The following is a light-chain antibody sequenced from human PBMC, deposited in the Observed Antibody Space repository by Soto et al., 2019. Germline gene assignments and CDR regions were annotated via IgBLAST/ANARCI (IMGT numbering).Light chain of an antibody. J-gene: IGKJ2*02. CDR1: QSVTDW. Sequence: DIQLTQSPSTLSASVGDRVTITSSASQSVTDWLAWYQQLPGKAPKLLIYDASSLESGVPSRFSGSGSGTEFSLTFSSLQPDDFATYYCQQYYRSCTFGQGTKVDIK. V-gene: IGKV1-5*01. CDR3: QQYYRSCT. CDR2: DAS.